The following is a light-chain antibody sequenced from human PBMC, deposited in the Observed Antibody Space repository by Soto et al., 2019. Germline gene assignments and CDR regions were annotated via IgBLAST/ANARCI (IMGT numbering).Light chain of an antibody. CDR3: SSYTSSSTRV. CDR1: SSDVGGYNY. V-gene: IGLV2-14*01. J-gene: IGLJ1*01. Sequence: QSVLTQPASVSGSPGQSITISCTGTSSDVGGYNYVSWYQQHPGKAPKLMIYDVSNRPSGVSNRSSGSKSGNTASLTISGLQAEDEADYYCSSYTSSSTRVSGTGTKVTVL. CDR2: DVS.